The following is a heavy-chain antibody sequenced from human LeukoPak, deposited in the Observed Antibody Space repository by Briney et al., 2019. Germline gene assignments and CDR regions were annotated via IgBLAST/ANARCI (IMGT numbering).Heavy chain of an antibody. CDR3: VGADHDAFDI. CDR1: GGSISSGGYY. CDR2: IYHSGST. Sequence: SETLSLTCAVSGGSISSGGYYWSWIRQPPGKGLEWIGYIYHSGSTYYNPSLKSRITISVDRSKNQFSLKLSSVTAADTAVYYCVGADHDAFDIGGQGTMVTVSS. V-gene: IGHV4-30-2*01. J-gene: IGHJ3*02.